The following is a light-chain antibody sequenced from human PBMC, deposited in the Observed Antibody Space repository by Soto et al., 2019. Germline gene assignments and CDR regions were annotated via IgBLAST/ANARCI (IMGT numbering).Light chain of an antibody. CDR3: CSYARSSTLSV. CDR1: SSDVGSYNL. V-gene: IGLV2-23*02. Sequence: QSALTQPASVSGSPGQSITISCTGTSSDVGSYNLVSWYQQHPGKAPKLIIFEVNKRPSGVSNRFSGSKSGNTASLTISGLLAEDEADYYCCSYARSSTLSVFGTGTKLTVL. J-gene: IGLJ1*01. CDR2: EVN.